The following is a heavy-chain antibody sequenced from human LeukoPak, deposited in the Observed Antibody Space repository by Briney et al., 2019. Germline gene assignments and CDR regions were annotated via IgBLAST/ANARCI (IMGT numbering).Heavy chain of an antibody. J-gene: IGHJ4*02. CDR3: AIYSDTYYFDH. CDR2: IYPGDSDT. CDR1: GYSFTSSW. D-gene: IGHD1-26*01. Sequence: GESLKISCKGSGYSFTSSWIGWVRQMPGNGLEWMGIIYPGDSDTRYSPSFQGQVTISADKSISTAYLQWSSLKASDTAMYYCAIYSDTYYFDHWGQGTLVTVSS. V-gene: IGHV5-51*01.